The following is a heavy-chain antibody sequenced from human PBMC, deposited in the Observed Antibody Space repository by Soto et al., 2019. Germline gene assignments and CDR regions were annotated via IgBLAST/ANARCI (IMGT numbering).Heavy chain of an antibody. Sequence: PGGSLRLSCAASGFTFSSYSMNWVRQAPGKGLEWVSSISSSSSYIYYADSVKGRFTISRDNAKNSLYLQMNSLRAEDTAVYYCARGGGLHGTTGTTAFSRYWGQGTLVTVSS. V-gene: IGHV3-21*01. CDR1: GFTFSSYS. D-gene: IGHD1-1*01. J-gene: IGHJ4*02. CDR2: ISSSSSYI. CDR3: ARGGGLHGTTGTTAFSRY.